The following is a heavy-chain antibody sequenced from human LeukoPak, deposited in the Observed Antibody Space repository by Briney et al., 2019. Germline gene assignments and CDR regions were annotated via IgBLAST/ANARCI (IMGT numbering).Heavy chain of an antibody. Sequence: GGSLRLSCAASGFTFNNYGMHWVRQAPGKGLEWVAVISSDGTKKYYGDSVKGRFTISRDDSKNTLYLQMNSLRAEDTAVYYCARVKYCSAGSCYAAFDIWGQGTMVTVSS. D-gene: IGHD2-15*01. V-gene: IGHV3-30*03. CDR2: ISSDGTKK. J-gene: IGHJ3*02. CDR1: GFTFNNYG. CDR3: ARVKYCSAGSCYAAFDI.